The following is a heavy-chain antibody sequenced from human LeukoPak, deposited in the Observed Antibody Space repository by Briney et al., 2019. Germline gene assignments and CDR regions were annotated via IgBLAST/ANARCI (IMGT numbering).Heavy chain of an antibody. CDR3: TTLLIQVGMDY. CDR2: IKSKTDGGAT. CDR1: DFTFNKAW. V-gene: IGHV3-15*07. D-gene: IGHD3-16*01. J-gene: IGHJ4*02. Sequence: RTGGSLRLSCAASDFTFNKAWMNWVRQAPGKGLEWVGRIKSKTDGGATDYAAPVKGKFTISRDDSKSTLYLQMNDLKIEDTAVYYCTTLLIQVGMDYWGRGTLVTVSS.